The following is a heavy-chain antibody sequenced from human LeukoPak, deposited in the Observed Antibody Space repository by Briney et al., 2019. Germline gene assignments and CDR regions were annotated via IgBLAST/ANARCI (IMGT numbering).Heavy chain of an antibody. CDR2: IIPIFGTA. CDR3: AREPSHYYDSSGFQDY. D-gene: IGHD3-22*01. CDR1: AGNFISYT. Sequence: SEKNSWKSGAGNFISYTMKWVRWAPGQGRECMRRIIPIFGTANYGQKFQGRVTMTRDTSTSTVYMELSSLRSEDTAVYYCAREPSHYYDSSGFQDYWVQGTLVTVSS. V-gene: IGHV1-69*08. J-gene: IGHJ4*02.